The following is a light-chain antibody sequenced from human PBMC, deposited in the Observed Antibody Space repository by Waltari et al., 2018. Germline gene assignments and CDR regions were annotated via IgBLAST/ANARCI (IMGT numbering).Light chain of an antibody. CDR1: QSLTKRY. CDR2: GAS. Sequence: VLTQSPGTLSLSPGERATLSCRASQSLTKRYLAWYQQKPGQAPRLLIYGASSRAACIPDRVSGSWFWKGFTFTISRLELEDFSVYYCQQYGSAVLYTFGQGTKLEIK. V-gene: IGKV3-20*01. J-gene: IGKJ2*01. CDR3: QQYGSAVLYT.